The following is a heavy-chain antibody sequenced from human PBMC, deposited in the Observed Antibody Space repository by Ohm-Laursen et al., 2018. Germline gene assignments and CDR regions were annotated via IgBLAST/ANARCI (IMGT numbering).Heavy chain of an antibody. CDR2: IVVGSGNT. CDR3: AALSHYYDSSGYWTPDAFDI. V-gene: IGHV1-58*02. J-gene: IGHJ3*02. D-gene: IGHD3-22*01. CDR1: GFTFTSSA. Sequence: ASVKVSCKASGFTFTSSAMQWVRQARGQLLEWIGWIVVGSGNTNYAQKFQERVTITRDMSTSTAYMELSSLRSEDTAVYYCAALSHYYDSSGYWTPDAFDIWGQGTMVTVSS.